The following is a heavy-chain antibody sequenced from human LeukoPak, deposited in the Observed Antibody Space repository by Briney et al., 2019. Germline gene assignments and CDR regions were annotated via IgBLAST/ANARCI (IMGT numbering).Heavy chain of an antibody. D-gene: IGHD5-18*01. CDR2: INHSGST. CDR1: GGSFSGYY. CDR3: ARGTRVIQRVAGRASYWYFDL. J-gene: IGHJ2*01. Sequence: SETLSLTCAVYGGSFSGYYWSWIRQPPGKGLEWIGEINHSGSTNYNPSLKSRVTISVDTSKNQFSLKLSSVTAADTAVYYCARGTRVIQRVAGRASYWYFDLWGRGTLVTVSS. V-gene: IGHV4-34*01.